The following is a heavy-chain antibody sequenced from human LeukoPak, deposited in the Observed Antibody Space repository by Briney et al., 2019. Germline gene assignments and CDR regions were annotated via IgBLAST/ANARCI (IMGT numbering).Heavy chain of an antibody. CDR2: ISWNSGSI. D-gene: IGHD1-20*01. V-gene: IGHV3-9*01. CDR3: AKDRARITGTTVAFDI. CDR1: GFTFDDYA. J-gene: IGHJ3*02. Sequence: GGSLRLSCAASGFTFDDYAMHWVRQAPGKGLEWVSGISWNSGSIGYADSVKGRFTISRDNAKNSLYLQMNSLRAEDTALYYCAKDRARITGTTVAFDIWGQGTMVTVSS.